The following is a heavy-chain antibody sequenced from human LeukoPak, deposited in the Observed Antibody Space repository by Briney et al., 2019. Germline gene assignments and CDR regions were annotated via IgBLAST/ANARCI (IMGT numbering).Heavy chain of an antibody. V-gene: IGHV3-48*03. CDR1: GFTFSSYE. D-gene: IGHD3-22*01. CDR2: ISSSGSTI. Sequence: GGSLRLSCAASGFTFSSYEMNWVRQAPGKGLEWVSYISSSGSTIYYADSVKGRFTISRDNAKNSLYLQMNSLRAEDTAVYCCARGSRGMIVVVPLDYWGQGTLVTVSS. CDR3: ARGSRGMIVVVPLDY. J-gene: IGHJ4*02.